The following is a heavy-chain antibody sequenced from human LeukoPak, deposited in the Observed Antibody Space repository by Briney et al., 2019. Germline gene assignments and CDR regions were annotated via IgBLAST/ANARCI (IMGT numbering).Heavy chain of an antibody. J-gene: IGHJ4*02. CDR1: GFTFSNYW. D-gene: IGHD5-12*01. CDR2: IKTDGSEK. Sequence: GGSLRLSCEGSGFTFSNYWMGWVRQAPGKGLQWVANIKTDGSEKYYVDSVKGRFTISRDNSKNTLYLQMNSLRAEDTAVYYCARESVVAIDYWGQGTLVTVSS. CDR3: ARESVVAIDY. V-gene: IGHV3-7*01.